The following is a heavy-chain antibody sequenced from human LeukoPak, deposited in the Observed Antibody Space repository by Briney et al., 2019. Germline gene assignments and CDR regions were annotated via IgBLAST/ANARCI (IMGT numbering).Heavy chain of an antibody. Sequence: SGGSLRLSCAASGFTVSSNYMSWVRQAPGKGLEWVSVIYSGGSTYYADSVKGRFTISRDSSKNTLYLQMNSLRAEDTAVYYCARVKGQWLVMDWFDPWGQGTLVTVSS. V-gene: IGHV3-66*02. D-gene: IGHD6-19*01. J-gene: IGHJ5*02. CDR3: ARVKGQWLVMDWFDP. CDR1: GFTVSSNY. CDR2: IYSGGST.